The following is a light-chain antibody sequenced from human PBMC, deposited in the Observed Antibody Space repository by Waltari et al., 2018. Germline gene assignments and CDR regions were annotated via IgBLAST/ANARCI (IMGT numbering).Light chain of an antibody. CDR1: QSVRSN. J-gene: IGKJ4*01. CDR2: GAS. V-gene: IGKV3-15*01. CDR3: QQYNNWPPLT. Sequence: EIVMTHSPATLSVSPGERATLSCRASQSVRSNLAWYQQNPGQAPRLLIYGASTRATGIPARFSGSGSGTEFTLTISSLQSEDFAVYYCQQYNNWPPLTFGGGTKVEIK.